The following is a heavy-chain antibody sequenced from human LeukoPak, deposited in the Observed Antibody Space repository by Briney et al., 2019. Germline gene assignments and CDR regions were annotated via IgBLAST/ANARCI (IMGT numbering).Heavy chain of an antibody. V-gene: IGHV3-49*03. Sequence: GGSLRLSCTASGYTFSDYAMSWIRQAPWKGLEWIGFIRSKAYGETADYAASVKGRFTISRDDSKAIAYLQMNSLKTEDTAVYHCTRDRGAYNLYDYWGQGTLVTVSS. D-gene: IGHD1-1*01. CDR1: GYTFSDYA. CDR3: TRDRGAYNLYDY. J-gene: IGHJ4*02. CDR2: IRSKAYGETA.